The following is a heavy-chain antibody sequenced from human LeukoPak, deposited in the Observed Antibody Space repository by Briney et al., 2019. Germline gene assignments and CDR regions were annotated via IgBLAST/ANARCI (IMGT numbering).Heavy chain of an antibody. CDR3: ATINFRPY. CDR2: ISSSGRTI. CDR1: GFNFSSYG. Sequence: GGTLRLPCAASGFNFSSYGMTWVRQAPGKGLEWVSYISSSGRTISYADSLKGRFTISRDDAKNSLFLRMNSLRAEDTAIYYCATINFRPYWGQGTLVTVSS. J-gene: IGHJ4*02. V-gene: IGHV3-48*04. D-gene: IGHD1-1*01.